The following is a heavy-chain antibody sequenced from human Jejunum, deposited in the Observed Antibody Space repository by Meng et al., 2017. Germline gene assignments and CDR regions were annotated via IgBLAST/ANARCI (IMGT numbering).Heavy chain of an antibody. D-gene: IGHD3-22*01. Sequence: GESLKISCAASGFNFHGYAMHWVRQAPGKGLEWVAGVSFDGTDTFYADSVKGRFTISRDNSKNTLFLQMNGLRAEDTAMYYCARSGGFSSAYPWGQGTLVTVSS. CDR2: VSFDGTDT. J-gene: IGHJ5*02. V-gene: IGHV3-30*01. CDR3: ARSGGFSSAYP. CDR1: GFNFHGYA.